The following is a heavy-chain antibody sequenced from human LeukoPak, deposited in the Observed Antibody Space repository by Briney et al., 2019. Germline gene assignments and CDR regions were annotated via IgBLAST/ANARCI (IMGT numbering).Heavy chain of an antibody. CDR1: GFTFSSYG. CDR3: AKDGGYSYGYFFDY. Sequence: GGSLRLSCAASGFTFSSYGMHWVRQAPGKGLEWVAVISYDGSNKYYADSVKGRLTISRDNSKNTLYLQMNSLRAEDTAVYYCAKDGGYSYGYFFDYWGQGTLVTVSS. V-gene: IGHV3-30*18. D-gene: IGHD5-18*01. J-gene: IGHJ4*02. CDR2: ISYDGSNK.